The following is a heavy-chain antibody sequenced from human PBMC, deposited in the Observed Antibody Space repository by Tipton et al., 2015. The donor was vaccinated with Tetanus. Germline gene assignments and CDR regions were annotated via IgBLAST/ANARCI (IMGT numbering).Heavy chain of an antibody. D-gene: IGHD6-13*01. CDR3: ARRRMAAAGGAFDI. CDR2: IYPGDSET. Sequence: QLVQSGAEVKRPGESLKISCKGSGYTFNTYWIAWVRQKPGKGLEWMGIIYPGDSETRYSPSFQGQVTMSADKSTTTAYLQWTSLKASDSAIYYCARRRMAAAGGAFDIWGQGTLVTVSA. V-gene: IGHV5-51*01. J-gene: IGHJ3*02. CDR1: GYTFNTYW.